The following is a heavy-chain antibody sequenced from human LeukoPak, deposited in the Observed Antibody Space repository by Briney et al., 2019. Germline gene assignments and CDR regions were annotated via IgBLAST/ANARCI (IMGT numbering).Heavy chain of an antibody. V-gene: IGHV3-21*01. D-gene: IGHD6-13*01. CDR1: GFTFSSYS. J-gene: IGHJ4*02. CDR2: ISSSSTYI. CDR3: ASQYTSSRIFDD. Sequence: PGGSLRLSCAASGFTFSSYSMNWVRQAPGKGLEWVSSISSSSTYIYYADSVKGRFTVSRDNAKNSLYLQMNSLRAEDTAVYFCASQYTSSRIFDDWGQGTLVTVSS.